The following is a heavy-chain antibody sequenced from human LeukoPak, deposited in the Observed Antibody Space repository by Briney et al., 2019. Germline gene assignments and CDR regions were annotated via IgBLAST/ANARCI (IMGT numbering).Heavy chain of an antibody. D-gene: IGHD4-11*01. CDR1: GYTLTELS. V-gene: IGHV1-24*01. CDR3: ATDTKYSNYFDY. CDR2: FDPEDGET. J-gene: IGHJ4*02. Sequence: GASVKVSCKVSGYTLTELSMHWVRQAPGKGPEWMGGFDPEDGETIYAQKFQGRVTMTEDTSTDTAYMELSSLRSEDTAVYYCATDTKYSNYFDYWGQGTLVTVSS.